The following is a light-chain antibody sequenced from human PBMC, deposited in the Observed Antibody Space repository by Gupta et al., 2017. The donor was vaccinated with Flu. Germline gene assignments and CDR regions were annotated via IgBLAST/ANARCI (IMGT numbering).Light chain of an antibody. V-gene: IGKV3-11*01. J-gene: IGKJ2*01. CDR1: QSISRY. CDR2: DAS. Sequence: ATLSLSPGERATLSCRASQSISRYLAWYQQKPGQAPRLLIYDASNRATGIPARFSGGGSGTDFTLTIISVEPEDFAVYYCQQRSNRPPYTFGQGTKLQVK. CDR3: QQRSNRPPYT.